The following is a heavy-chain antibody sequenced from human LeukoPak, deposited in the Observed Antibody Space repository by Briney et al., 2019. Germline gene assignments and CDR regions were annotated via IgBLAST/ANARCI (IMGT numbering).Heavy chain of an antibody. Sequence: GGSLRLSCAASGFTFSSSGMNWVRQAPGKGLQWVSYISSRSTIYYADSVRGRFTISRDNAKNSLYLQMNSLRDEDTAVYYCASAYCSGGSCHEGYWGQGTLVTVSS. V-gene: IGHV3-48*02. CDR1: GFTFSSSG. D-gene: IGHD2-15*01. CDR2: ISSRSTI. J-gene: IGHJ4*02. CDR3: ASAYCSGGSCHEGY.